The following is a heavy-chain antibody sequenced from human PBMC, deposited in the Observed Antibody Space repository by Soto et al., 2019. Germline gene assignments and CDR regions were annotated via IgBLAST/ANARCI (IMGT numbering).Heavy chain of an antibody. CDR3: ARVDGVVVVVAAARGDYYGMDV. CDR1: GFTFSSYS. V-gene: IGHV3-21*01. D-gene: IGHD2-15*01. CDR2: ISSSSSYI. J-gene: IGHJ6*02. Sequence: GGSLRLSCAASGFTFSSYSMNWVRQAPGKGLEWVSSISSSSSYIHYADSVKGRFTISRDNAKNSLYLQMNSLRAEDTAVYYCARVDGVVVVVAAARGDYYGMDVWGQGTTVTVSS.